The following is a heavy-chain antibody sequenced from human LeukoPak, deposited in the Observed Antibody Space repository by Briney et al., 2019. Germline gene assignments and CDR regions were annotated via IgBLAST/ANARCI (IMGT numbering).Heavy chain of an antibody. Sequence: PGGSLRLSCAASGFTFSNYAMSWVRQAPGKGREWVSGISGSGGSTDYADSVKGRFTISRDNSKNTLFLQMNSLRAEDTAVYYCAKLNGGDYYYYGTDVWGQGTTVTVSS. CDR3: AKLNGGDYYYYGTDV. D-gene: IGHD4-23*01. J-gene: IGHJ6*02. CDR2: ISGSGGST. V-gene: IGHV3-23*01. CDR1: GFTFSNYA.